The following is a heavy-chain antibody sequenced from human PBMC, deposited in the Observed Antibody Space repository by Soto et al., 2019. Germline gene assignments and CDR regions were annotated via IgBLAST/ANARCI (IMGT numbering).Heavy chain of an antibody. V-gene: IGHV3-74*01. J-gene: IGHJ4*02. Sequence: EVQLVESGGGLVQPGGSLRLSCAASGFTFSSYWMHWVRQAPGKGLVWVSRINSDGSSTSYADSVKGGFTISRDNAKNTLYLQMTSLRAEDTAVYYCAVAVAGPTAIGYWGQGTLVTVSS. D-gene: IGHD6-19*01. CDR2: INSDGSST. CDR3: AVAVAGPTAIGY. CDR1: GFTFSSYW.